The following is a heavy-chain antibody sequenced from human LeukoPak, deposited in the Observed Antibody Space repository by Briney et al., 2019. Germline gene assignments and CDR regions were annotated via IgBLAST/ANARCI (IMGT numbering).Heavy chain of an antibody. CDR3: TTERRESSGWFNWCFDY. V-gene: IGHV3-15*01. J-gene: IGHJ4*02. Sequence: GRSLRLSCEVSGFTFSNAWMSWVRQAPGKGLEWVGRVKAKTDGGTTDYGAPVKGRFSISRDDSKNTLYLQMDNLKTEDTAVYYCTTERRESSGWFNWCFDYWGQGTLVTVSS. CDR1: GFTFSNAW. CDR2: VKAKTDGGTT. D-gene: IGHD6-19*01.